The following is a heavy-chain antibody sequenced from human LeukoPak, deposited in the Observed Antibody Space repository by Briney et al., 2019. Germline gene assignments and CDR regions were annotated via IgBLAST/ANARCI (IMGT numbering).Heavy chain of an antibody. Sequence: ASVKVSCKASGYMFTNYTLNWVRQAPGQGLEWMGGIIPIFGTANYAQKFQGRVTITADESTSTAYMELSSLRSEDTAVYYCARDGDYYDSSGYYYPYYFDYWGQGTLVTVSS. V-gene: IGHV1-69*13. CDR3: ARDGDYYDSSGYYYPYYFDY. J-gene: IGHJ4*02. D-gene: IGHD3-22*01. CDR2: IIPIFGTA. CDR1: GYMFTNYT.